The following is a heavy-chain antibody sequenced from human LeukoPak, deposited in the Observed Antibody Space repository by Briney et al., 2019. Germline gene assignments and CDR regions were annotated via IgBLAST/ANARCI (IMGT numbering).Heavy chain of an antibody. CDR1: GGSISSGGYY. CDR3: ARDCSGGSCSRDAFDI. J-gene: IGHJ3*02. V-gene: IGHV4-31*03. CDR2: IYYSGNT. D-gene: IGHD2-15*01. Sequence: SSETLSLTCTVSGGSISSGGYYWSWIRQHPGKGLEWIGYIYYSGNTFYNPSLKSRVTISVDTSKNQFSLKPSSVTAADIAVYYCARDCSGGSCSRDAFDIWGQGTMVTVSS.